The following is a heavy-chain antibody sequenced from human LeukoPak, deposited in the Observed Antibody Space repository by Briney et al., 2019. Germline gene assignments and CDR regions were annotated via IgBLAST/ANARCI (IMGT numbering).Heavy chain of an antibody. J-gene: IGHJ4*02. CDR2: IPSSSSYK. CDR1: GYTLSSYN. V-gene: IGHV3-21*01. Sequence: GGSLRLSCAASGYTLSSYNMNWVRQPPGKGLEWVSSIPSSSSYKYYADSAKRRCTISRDNAKNSLYLQRNSLRAEYTAVYYCARADAAAAGFDYWGQGTLVTVPS. D-gene: IGHD6-13*01. CDR3: ARADAAAAGFDY.